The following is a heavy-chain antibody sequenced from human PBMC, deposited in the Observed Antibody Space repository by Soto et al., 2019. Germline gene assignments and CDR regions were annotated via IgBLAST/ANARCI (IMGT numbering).Heavy chain of an antibody. CDR1: GGSFSGYY. CDR3: ARGGVTTLAHKRFDY. CDR2: INHSGST. J-gene: IGHJ4*02. D-gene: IGHD4-4*01. Sequence: PSETLSLTCAVYGGSFSGYYWSWIRQPPGKGLEWIGEINHSGSTNYNPSLKSRVTISVDTSKNQFSLKLSSVTAADTAVYYYARGGVTTLAHKRFDYWGQGTLVTVSS. V-gene: IGHV4-34*01.